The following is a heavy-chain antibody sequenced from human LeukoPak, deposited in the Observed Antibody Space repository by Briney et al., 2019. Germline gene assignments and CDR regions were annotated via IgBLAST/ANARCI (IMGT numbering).Heavy chain of an antibody. J-gene: IGHJ4*02. CDR2: IIPIFGTA. V-gene: IGHV1-69*05. CDR1: GGTFSNFA. CDR3: ARDRDGQDYFDY. D-gene: IGHD5-24*01. Sequence: SVKVSCKASGGTFSNFAISWVRQAPGQGLEWMGGIIPIFGTANYAQKFQGRVTIITGESTSTAYMELSSLRSEDTAVYYCARDRDGQDYFDYWGQGTLVTVSS.